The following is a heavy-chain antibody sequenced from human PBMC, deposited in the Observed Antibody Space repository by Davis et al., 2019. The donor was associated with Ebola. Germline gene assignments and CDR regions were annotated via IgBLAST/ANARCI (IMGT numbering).Heavy chain of an antibody. D-gene: IGHD2-15*01. CDR2: VNHSGST. Sequence: SETLSLTCAVYGGSSGYYWSWSRQPPGKGLEWIGDVNHSGSTNYNPSLKGRVTISIDRSKNQFSLKLSSVTAADTAVYYCARRGCSGGSCLFDYWGQGTLVTVSS. V-gene: IGHV4-34*01. CDR1: GGSSGYY. CDR3: ARRGCSGGSCLFDY. J-gene: IGHJ4*02.